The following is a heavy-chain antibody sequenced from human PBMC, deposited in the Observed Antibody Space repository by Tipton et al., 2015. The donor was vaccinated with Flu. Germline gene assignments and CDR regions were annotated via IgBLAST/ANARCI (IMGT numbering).Heavy chain of an antibody. D-gene: IGHD3-9*01. J-gene: IGHJ3*02. CDR2: INHSGST. V-gene: IGHV4-34*01. CDR1: GGSFSGYY. CDR3: ARRPYDVLTGSFDAFDI. Sequence: LSLTCAVYGGSFSGYYWSWIRQPPGKGLEWIGEINHSGSTNYNPSLKSRVTISVDSSRNQFSLKLSSVIATDTAVYYCARRPYDVLTGSFDAFDIWGQGTMVSVSS.